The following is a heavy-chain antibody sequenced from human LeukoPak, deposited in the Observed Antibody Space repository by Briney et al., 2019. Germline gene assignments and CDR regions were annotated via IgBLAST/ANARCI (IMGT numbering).Heavy chain of an antibody. Sequence: ASVKVSCKASGYTFTGYYMHWVRQAPGRGLEWMGRINPNSGGTNYAQKFQGRVTMTRDTSISTAYMELGRLRSDDTAVYYCARAYDSSGWGFDYWGQGTLVTVSS. J-gene: IGHJ4*02. D-gene: IGHD3-22*01. V-gene: IGHV1-2*06. CDR1: GYTFTGYY. CDR3: ARAYDSSGWGFDY. CDR2: INPNSGGT.